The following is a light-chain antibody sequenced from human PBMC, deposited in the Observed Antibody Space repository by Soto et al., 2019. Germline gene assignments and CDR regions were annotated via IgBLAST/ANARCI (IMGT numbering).Light chain of an antibody. CDR1: QSVSSS. V-gene: IGKV3-11*01. CDR3: QQRNNCPPGVT. CDR2: DAS. J-gene: IGKJ3*01. Sequence: EIVLTPSPATLSLSPGQSATLSCRASQSVSSSLAWYQQKPGQPPRLLISDASNRATGVPARFSGSGSGTDFTFTLSILEAEDVAVYSCQQRNNCPPGVTFGQGTKIDIK.